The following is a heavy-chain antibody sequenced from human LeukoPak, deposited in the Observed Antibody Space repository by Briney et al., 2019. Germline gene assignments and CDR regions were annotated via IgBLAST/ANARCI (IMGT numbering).Heavy chain of an antibody. Sequence: SETLSLTCTVSGGSISSYYWSWIRQPAGKGLEWIGRIYNSESTNYNPSLKSRVTMSMDKSKNQFSLKLTSVTAADTAVYYCARGRGDYFDSGGYFFDYWGQGTLVTVSS. D-gene: IGHD3-22*01. CDR1: GGSISSYY. V-gene: IGHV4-4*07. J-gene: IGHJ4*02. CDR2: IYNSEST. CDR3: ARGRGDYFDSGGYFFDY.